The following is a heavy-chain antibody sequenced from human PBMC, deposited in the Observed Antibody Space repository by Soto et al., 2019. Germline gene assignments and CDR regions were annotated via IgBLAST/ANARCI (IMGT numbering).Heavy chain of an antibody. V-gene: IGHV1-18*01. CDR1: GYTFIGFG. CDR3: ARTFSDGLPSDP. CDR2: ISAYNGNT. D-gene: IGHD6-25*01. J-gene: IGHJ5*02. Sequence: ASVKVSCKASGYTFIGFGISWVRQAPGQGLEWMGWISAYNGNTTYAQNLQGRVTMTTDTSTNTVYMDLRSLTSDDTAVYYCARTFSDGLPSDPWGQGTLVTVPQ.